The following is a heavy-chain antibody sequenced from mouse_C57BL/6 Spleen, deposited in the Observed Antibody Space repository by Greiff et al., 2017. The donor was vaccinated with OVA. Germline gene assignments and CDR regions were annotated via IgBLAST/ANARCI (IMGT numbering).Heavy chain of an antibody. J-gene: IGHJ2*01. Sequence: VHLVESGPGLVQPSQSLSITCTVSGFSLTSYGVHWVSQSPGKGLEWLGVIWSGGGTDNNAAFISRMSISKDNSKSQVFFKMNSLQADYTAIYYWSRKGYDYDLDYWGQGTTLTVSS. V-gene: IGHV2-2*01. D-gene: IGHD2-4*01. CDR3: SRKGYDYDLDY. CDR2: IWSGGGT. CDR1: GFSLTSYG.